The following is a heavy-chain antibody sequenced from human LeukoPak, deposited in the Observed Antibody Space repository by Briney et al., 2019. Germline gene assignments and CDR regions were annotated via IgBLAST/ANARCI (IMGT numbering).Heavy chain of an antibody. V-gene: IGHV1-18*01. Sequence: ASVKVSCKASGYTFTSSGISWVRQAPGQGLEWMGWISAYNGNTNYAQKLQGRVTMTTGTSTSTAYMELRSLRSDDTAVYYCARDIYRGYSYYFDYWGQGTLVTVSS. D-gene: IGHD5-12*01. CDR1: GYTFTSSG. J-gene: IGHJ4*02. CDR3: ARDIYRGYSYYFDY. CDR2: ISAYNGNT.